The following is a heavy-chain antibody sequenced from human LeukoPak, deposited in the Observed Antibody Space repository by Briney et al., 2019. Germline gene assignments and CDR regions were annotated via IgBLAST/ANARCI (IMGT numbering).Heavy chain of an antibody. J-gene: IGHJ4*02. CDR2: ISSGSETR. CDR1: GFSFSSHS. V-gene: IGHV3-48*04. Sequence: GGSMRLSCEASGFSFSSHSMNWVRKAPGKGLEWVSYISSGSETRYYADSVKGRFTISRDNAKNSMFLQMNSLRAEDTAVYYCARDRGSITMVRGVNYYWGQGTLVTVSS. CDR3: ARDRGSITMVRGVNYY. D-gene: IGHD3-10*01.